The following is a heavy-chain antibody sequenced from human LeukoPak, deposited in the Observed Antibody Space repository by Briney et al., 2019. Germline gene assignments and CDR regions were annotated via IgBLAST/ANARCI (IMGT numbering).Heavy chain of an antibody. CDR2: ISASGGST. J-gene: IGHJ4*02. CDR1: GFSFSSYA. D-gene: IGHD3-22*01. Sequence: GSLRLSCAASGFSFSSYAMSWIRQAPGKGLEWVSAISASGGSTYYADSVKGRFTISRDNSKNTLFLQMNSLRAEDTAVYYCAKGTSAYYDSSGYYYWGQGTLVTVSS. CDR3: AKGTSAYYDSSGYYY. V-gene: IGHV3-23*01.